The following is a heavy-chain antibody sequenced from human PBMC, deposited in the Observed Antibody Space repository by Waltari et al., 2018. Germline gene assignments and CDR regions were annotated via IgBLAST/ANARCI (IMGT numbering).Heavy chain of an antibody. CDR3: ARCDNLQLNPFDY. CDR1: GGTFSSYA. CDR2: IIPILGTA. V-gene: IGHV1-69*01. J-gene: IGHJ4*02. D-gene: IGHD1-1*01. Sequence: QVQLVQSGAEVKKPGSSVKVSCKASGGTFSSYAISWVRQAPGQGLEWMGGIIPILGTANYAQKVQGRVTITADESTSTAYMELSSLRSEDTAVYYWARCDNLQLNPFDYWGQGTLVTVSS.